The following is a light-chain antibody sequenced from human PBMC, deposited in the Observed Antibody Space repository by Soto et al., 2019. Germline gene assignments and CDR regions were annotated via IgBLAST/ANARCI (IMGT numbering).Light chain of an antibody. V-gene: IGKV3-20*01. Sequence: EIVLTQSPGTLSLSPRERAALSCRASQSISSSYLAWYQQKPGQAPRLLIYGPSSRATGIPDRFSGSGSGTDFTLTINRLEPEDFAVYYCQQYDSSPRTFGQGTKVDIK. J-gene: IGKJ1*01. CDR3: QQYDSSPRT. CDR2: GPS. CDR1: QSISSSY.